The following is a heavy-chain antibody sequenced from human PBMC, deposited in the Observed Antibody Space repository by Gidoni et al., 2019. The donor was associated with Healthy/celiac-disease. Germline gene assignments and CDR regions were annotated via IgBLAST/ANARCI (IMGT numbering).Heavy chain of an antibody. V-gene: IGHV5-51*03. CDR1: GYSFTSFW. Sequence: EVQLVQSGAEVTKPGESLKISCKASGYSFTSFWIGWVRQMPGKGLEWMGIIYPGDSDTRYSPSFQGQVTTSADKSISTAYLQWSSLKASDTAMYYCARRPVGVTLGGGFDFWGQGTLVTVSA. J-gene: IGHJ4*02. CDR2: IYPGDSDT. CDR3: ARRPVGVTLGGGFDF. D-gene: IGHD1-26*01.